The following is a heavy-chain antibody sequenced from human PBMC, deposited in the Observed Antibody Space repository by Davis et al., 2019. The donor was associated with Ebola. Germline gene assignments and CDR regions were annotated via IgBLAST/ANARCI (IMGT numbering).Heavy chain of an antibody. J-gene: IGHJ6*02. Sequence: SETLSLTCTLSGGSISNYYWTWIRQPPGKGLDWIGNIYYSGNTHYNPSLKSRATISVDTSENHFSLRLSSVTAADTAVYYCARDHGAGNLDVWGQGTTVTVSS. CDR1: GGSISNYY. V-gene: IGHV4-59*01. CDR2: IYYSGNT. CDR3: ARDHGAGNLDV. D-gene: IGHD3-16*01.